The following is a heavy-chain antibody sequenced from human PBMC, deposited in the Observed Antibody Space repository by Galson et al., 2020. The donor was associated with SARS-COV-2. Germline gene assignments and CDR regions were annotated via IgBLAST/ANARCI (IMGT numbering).Heavy chain of an antibody. D-gene: IGHD3-10*01. V-gene: IGHV3-13*01. Sequence: GESLKISCAASGFTFSSYDMHWVRQATGKGLEWVSAIGTAGDTYYPGSVKGRFTISRENAKNSLYLQMNSLRAGDTAVYYCARDRRCRQSGSGSRLCGMDVWGQGTTVTVSS. J-gene: IGHJ6*02. CDR1: GFTFSSYD. CDR2: IGTAGDT. CDR3: ARDRRCRQSGSGSRLCGMDV.